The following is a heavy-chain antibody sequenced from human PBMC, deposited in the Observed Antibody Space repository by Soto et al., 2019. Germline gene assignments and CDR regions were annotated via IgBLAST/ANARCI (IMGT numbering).Heavy chain of an antibody. D-gene: IGHD3-22*01. J-gene: IGHJ4*02. Sequence: QVRLVQSGAEVKEPGSSVTVSCKSSGGTFSNYAVNWARQAPGQGLEWMGGILPIYGSTNFAHKFQGRVTLTADESTSTVDMELKSLRSEDTAVYYCARGAPFENSGYPFDYWGQGTLVTVSS. CDR1: GGTFSNYA. V-gene: IGHV1-69*01. CDR3: ARGAPFENSGYPFDY. CDR2: ILPIYGST.